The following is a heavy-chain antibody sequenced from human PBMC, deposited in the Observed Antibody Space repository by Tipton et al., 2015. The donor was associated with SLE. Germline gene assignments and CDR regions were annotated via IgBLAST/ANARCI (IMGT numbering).Heavy chain of an antibody. CDR2: INHSGST. J-gene: IGHJ4*02. V-gene: IGHV4-34*01. Sequence: TLSLTCAVYGGSFSGYYWSWIRQPPGKGLEWIGEINHSGSTNYNPSLKSRVTISVDTSKNQFSLKLSSVTAADTAVNYCARRSGSSGGDYWGQGTLVTVSS. CDR1: GGSFSGYY. D-gene: IGHD6-19*01. CDR3: ARRSGSSGGDY.